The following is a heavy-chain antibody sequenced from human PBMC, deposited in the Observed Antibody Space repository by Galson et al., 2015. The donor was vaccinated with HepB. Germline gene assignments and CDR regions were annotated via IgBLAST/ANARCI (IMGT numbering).Heavy chain of an antibody. CDR2: IYHSGSN. D-gene: IGHD3-10*01. CDR1: GGSLNSIYW. Sequence: ETLSLTCAVSGGSLNSIYWWSWVRQAPGKGLERIGDIYHSGSNSYNPSLKSRVSISVDKSENQFSLKLTSVTAADTAMYYCARRPRSPYYYGAGSYIDYWGQGILVTVSS. CDR3: ARRPRSPYYYGAGSYIDY. V-gene: IGHV4-4*02. J-gene: IGHJ4*02.